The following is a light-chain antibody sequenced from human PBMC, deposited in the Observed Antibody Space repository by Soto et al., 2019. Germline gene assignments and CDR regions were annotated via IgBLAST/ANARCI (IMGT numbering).Light chain of an antibody. V-gene: IGLV2-11*01. J-gene: IGLJ3*02. CDR3: QSYDSSLSGGV. CDR1: SSDVGGYNY. Sequence: QSALTQPRSVSGSPGQSVTISCTGTSSDVGGYNYVSWYQQYPGKAPKVIIYDVSKRPSGVPDRFSGSKSGNTASLTISGLQAEDEADYYCQSYDSSLSGGVFGGGTKLTVL. CDR2: DVS.